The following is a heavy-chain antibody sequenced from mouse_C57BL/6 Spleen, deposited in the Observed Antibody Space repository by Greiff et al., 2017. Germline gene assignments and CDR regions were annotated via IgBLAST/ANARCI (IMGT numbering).Heavy chain of an antibody. J-gene: IGHJ4*01. CDR3: ARFDYDGYYAMDY. CDR2: ILPGNGST. Sequence: QVQLQQSGAELMKPGASVKLSCKATGYTFTGYWIEWVKQRPGHGLEWIGEILPGNGSTNYNEKFKGKATFTADTSSNTAYMQLSSLTTEDSAIYYCARFDYDGYYAMDYWGQGTSVTVSS. CDR1: GYTFTGYW. D-gene: IGHD2-4*01. V-gene: IGHV1-9*01.